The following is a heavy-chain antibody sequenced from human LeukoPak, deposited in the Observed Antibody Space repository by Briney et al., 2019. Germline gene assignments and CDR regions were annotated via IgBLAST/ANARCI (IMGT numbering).Heavy chain of an antibody. CDR2: ISGSGGTT. J-gene: IGHJ4*02. CDR1: GFTFSSYV. CDR3: AQDVKYDGPPARFDY. D-gene: IGHD2/OR15-2a*01. V-gene: IGHV3-23*01. Sequence: GGSLRLSCAASGFTFSSYVMNWVRQAPGKGLEWVSGISGSGGTTYYADSVKGRFTISRDNSKNTLYLLMNSLRAEDTAIYYCAQDVKYDGPPARFDYWGQGTLVTVSS.